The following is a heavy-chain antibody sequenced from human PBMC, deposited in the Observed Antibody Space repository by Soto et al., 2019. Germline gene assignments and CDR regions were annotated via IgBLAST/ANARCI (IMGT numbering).Heavy chain of an antibody. CDR1: GGTFSSYA. Sequence: QVPLVQSGAEVKKPGSSVKVSGKASGGTFSSYAISWVRQAPGQGLEWMGGIIPIFGTANYAQKFQGRVTITADESPSTAYMELSSLRSEYTAVYYRPRDRMVRGGYYYSYGMDVWGQRTTETVSS. CDR2: IIPIFGTA. J-gene: IGHJ6*02. V-gene: IGHV1-69*12. CDR3: PRDRMVRGGYYYSYGMDV. D-gene: IGHD3-10*01.